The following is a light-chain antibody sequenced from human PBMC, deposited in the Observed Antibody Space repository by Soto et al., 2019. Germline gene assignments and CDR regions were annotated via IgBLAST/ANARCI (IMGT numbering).Light chain of an antibody. V-gene: IGKV3-15*01. CDR1: QSVRTK. CDR3: QQYNNWPPGT. Sequence: EIVMTQSPSTLSVSPGEGATLSCRASQSVRTKLAWYQQKAGQAPRLLIYGASTRASGVSDRFSGSGSGTDFTLTISSLLSEDFAVYYCQQYNNWPPGTFGQGTKVDIK. J-gene: IGKJ1*01. CDR2: GAS.